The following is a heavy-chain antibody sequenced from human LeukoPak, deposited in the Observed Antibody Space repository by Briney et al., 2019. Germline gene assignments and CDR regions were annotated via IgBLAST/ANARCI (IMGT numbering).Heavy chain of an antibody. J-gene: IGHJ4*02. CDR1: GFTFGDYA. CDR3: NRVTYYYDNSGYFHFDS. D-gene: IGHD3-22*01. V-gene: IGHV3-49*04. Sequence: AGGSLRLSCTTSGFTFGDYAMSWVRQAQGKGLEWVSFIRRKAHDGTTEYAASVKGRFSSSRDDSKSIAYLQINSLKTEDTAVYFCNRVTYYYDNSGYFHFDSWGQGSLVTVSS. CDR2: IRRKAHDGTT.